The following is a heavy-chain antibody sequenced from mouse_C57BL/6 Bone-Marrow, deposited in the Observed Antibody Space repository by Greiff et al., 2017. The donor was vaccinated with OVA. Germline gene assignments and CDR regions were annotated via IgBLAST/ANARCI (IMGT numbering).Heavy chain of an antibody. J-gene: IGHJ1*03. CDR2: ISSGSGTI. CDR1: GFTFSDYG. Sequence: EVKLEESGGGLVKPGGSLKLSCAASGFTFSDYGMHWVRQAPEKGLEWVAYISSGSGTIYYADTVKGRFTISRDNAKNTLFLQMTSLRSEDTAMYYCARINYWYFDVWGTGTTVTVSS. V-gene: IGHV5-17*01. CDR3: ARINYWYFDV.